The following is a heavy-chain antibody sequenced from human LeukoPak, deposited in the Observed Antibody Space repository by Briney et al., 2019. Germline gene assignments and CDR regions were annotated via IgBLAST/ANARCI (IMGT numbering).Heavy chain of an antibody. V-gene: IGHV3-9*01. CDR1: GFTFDDYA. CDR3: AKETSIAAPTKYYYYYYMDV. J-gene: IGHJ6*03. CDR2: ISWNSGSI. D-gene: IGHD6-6*01. Sequence: GGSLRLSCAASGFTFDDYAMHWVRQAPGKGLEWVSGISWNSGSIGYADSVKGRFTISRDNAKNSLYLQMNSLRAEDTALYYCAKETSIAAPTKYYYYYYMDVWGKGTTVTVS.